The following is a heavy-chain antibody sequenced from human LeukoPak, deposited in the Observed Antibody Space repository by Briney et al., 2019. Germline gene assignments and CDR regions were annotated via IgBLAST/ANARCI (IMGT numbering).Heavy chain of an antibody. CDR2: ISSSSSYI. CDR1: GFTFTNAW. CDR3: AREPSLKSSGWYDRAQFDY. Sequence: GGSLRLSCAASGFTFTNAWMNWVRQAPGKGLEWVSSISSSSSYIYYADSVKGRFTISRDNAKNSLYLQMNSLRAEDTAVYYCAREPSLKSSGWYDRAQFDYGGQGTLVTVSS. J-gene: IGHJ4*02. V-gene: IGHV3-21*01. D-gene: IGHD6-19*01.